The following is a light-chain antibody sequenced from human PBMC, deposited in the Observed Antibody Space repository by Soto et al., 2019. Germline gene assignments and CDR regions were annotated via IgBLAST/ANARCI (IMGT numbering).Light chain of an antibody. Sequence: QSVLTQPPSASGSPGQSVTISCTGTSSDVGGYNYVSWYQQHPGKAPKLMISEVTNRPSGVSSRFSGSKSGNTASLTISGLQADDEADYYCSSYTSNSNPYVFGTGTKLTVL. CDR2: EVT. CDR3: SSYTSNSNPYV. J-gene: IGLJ1*01. V-gene: IGLV2-14*01. CDR1: SSDVGGYNY.